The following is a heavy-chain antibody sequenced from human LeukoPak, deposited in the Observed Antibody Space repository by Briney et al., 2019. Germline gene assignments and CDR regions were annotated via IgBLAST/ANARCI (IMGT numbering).Heavy chain of an antibody. CDR3: ARDEFGELLFDY. CDR1: GGTSSSYA. Sequence: GASVKVSCKASGGTSSSYAISWVRQAPGQGLEWMGGIIPIFGTANYAQKFQGRVTITADKSTSTAYMELSSLRSEDTAVYYCARDEFGELLFDYWGQGTLVTVSS. D-gene: IGHD3-10*01. J-gene: IGHJ4*02. CDR2: IIPIFGTA. V-gene: IGHV1-69*06.